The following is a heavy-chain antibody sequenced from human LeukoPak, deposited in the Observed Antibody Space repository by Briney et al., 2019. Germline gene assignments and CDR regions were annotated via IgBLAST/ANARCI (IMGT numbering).Heavy chain of an antibody. CDR1: GYTFTSYD. Sequence: GASVKVSCRASGYTFTSYDIKWVRQATGQGLEWMGRMNPNSGNTDYAQKFQGRVTMTRNTSISTAYMELSSLRSEDTAVYYCARGGTYRSGWYDRAQKAFDYWGQGTLVTVSS. CDR3: ARGGTYRSGWYDRAQKAFDY. V-gene: IGHV1-8*01. D-gene: IGHD6-19*01. J-gene: IGHJ4*02. CDR2: MNPNSGNT.